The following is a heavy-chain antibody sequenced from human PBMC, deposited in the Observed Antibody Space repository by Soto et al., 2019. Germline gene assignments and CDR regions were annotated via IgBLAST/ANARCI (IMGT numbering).Heavy chain of an antibody. J-gene: IGHJ6*02. V-gene: IGHV3-7*01. Sequence: GGSLRLSCAASGFTFSSYWMSWVRQAPGKGLEWVANIKQDGSEKYYVDSVKGRFTISRDNAKNSLYLQMNSLRAEDTAVYYCASGSNYAGYYYGIDVWGQGIPVTVYS. CDR3: ASGSNYAGYYYGIDV. CDR2: IKQDGSEK. D-gene: IGHD4-4*01. CDR1: GFTFSSYW.